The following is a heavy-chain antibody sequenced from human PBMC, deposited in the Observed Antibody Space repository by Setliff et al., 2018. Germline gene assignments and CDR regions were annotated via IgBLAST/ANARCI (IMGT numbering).Heavy chain of an antibody. Sequence: PGGSLRLSCAASGFTFSSYWMHWVRQAPGKGLVWVSRINTEGSSTSYADSVKGRFTISSDKAKNTLYLQMNSLRAEDTAVYYCASYGSWYERAYYYGMDVWGQGTTVTVSS. J-gene: IGHJ6*02. CDR2: INTEGSST. D-gene: IGHD6-13*01. V-gene: IGHV3-74*01. CDR1: GFTFSSYW. CDR3: ASYGSWYERAYYYGMDV.